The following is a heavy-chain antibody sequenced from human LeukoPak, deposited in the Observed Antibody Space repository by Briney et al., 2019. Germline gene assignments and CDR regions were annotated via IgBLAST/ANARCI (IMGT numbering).Heavy chain of an antibody. Sequence: GGSLRLSCAASGFTFSSYAMHWVRQAPGKGLEWVAVISYDGSNKYYAEPVKGRFTISRDNSKNTLYLQMNSLRAEDTAVYYCARLSSPPDGMDVWGQGTTVTVSS. CDR1: GFTFSSYA. V-gene: IGHV3-30-3*01. CDR3: ARLSSPPDGMDV. J-gene: IGHJ6*02. D-gene: IGHD6-13*01. CDR2: ISYDGSNK.